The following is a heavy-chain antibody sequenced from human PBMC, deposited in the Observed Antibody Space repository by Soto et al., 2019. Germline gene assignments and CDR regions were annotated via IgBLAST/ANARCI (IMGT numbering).Heavy chain of an antibody. J-gene: IGHJ3*02. V-gene: IGHV3-9*01. Sequence: EMQLVESGGGFVQPGRSLRVSCVASGFIFDDFAMHWVRQAPGKGLEWVSVISCNSGRIAYADSVKGRFTTSRDNAKNSLFLQIHSLRPEDTALYFCVKEKLQSDSFDIWGQGTMVIVSP. D-gene: IGHD1-7*01. CDR2: ISCNSGRI. CDR1: GFIFDDFA. CDR3: VKEKLQSDSFDI.